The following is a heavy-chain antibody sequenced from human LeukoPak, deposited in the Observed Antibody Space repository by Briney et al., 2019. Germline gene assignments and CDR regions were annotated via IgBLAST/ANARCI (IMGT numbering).Heavy chain of an antibody. CDR2: IDYSGST. CDR3: AGNPHVVVVVAKIYWFDP. V-gene: IGHV4-38-2*02. D-gene: IGHD2-21*01. Sequence: SETLSLTCSVSGYSITNGYYWAWIRQPPGKGLEWIGSIDYSGSTYYNPSLKSRVTISVDTSKNQFSLKVSSVTAADTAVYYCAGNPHVVVVVAKIYWFDPWGQGTLVTVSS. CDR1: GYSITNGYY. J-gene: IGHJ5*02.